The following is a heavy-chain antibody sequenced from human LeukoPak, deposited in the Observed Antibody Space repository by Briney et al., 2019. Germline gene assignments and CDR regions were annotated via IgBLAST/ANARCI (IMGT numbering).Heavy chain of an antibody. CDR3: ARGESYYDSSGYYFDY. V-gene: IGHV1-69*05. J-gene: IGHJ4*02. CDR1: GGTFSSYA. D-gene: IGHD3-22*01. Sequence: ASVKVSCKASGGTFSSYAISWVRQAPRQGLEWMGGIIPIFGTANYGQKFQGRATITTDESTSTAYMELSSLRSEDTAVYYCARGESYYDSSGYYFDYWGQGTLVTVSS. CDR2: IIPIFGTA.